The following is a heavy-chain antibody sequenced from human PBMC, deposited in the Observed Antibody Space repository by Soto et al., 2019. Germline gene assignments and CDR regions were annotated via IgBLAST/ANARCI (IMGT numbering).Heavy chain of an antibody. CDR3: AITQTNYYGLSYYYYYGMVV. Sequence: SETLSLTCTVSGGSISSSSYYWGWIRQPPGKGLEWIGSIYYSGSTYYNPSLKSRVTISVDTSKNQFSLKLSSVTAADTAVYYCAITQTNYYGLSYYYYYGMVVWGQGTTVTVSS. CDR1: GGSISSSSYY. V-gene: IGHV4-39*01. J-gene: IGHJ6*02. CDR2: IYYSGST. D-gene: IGHD3-10*01.